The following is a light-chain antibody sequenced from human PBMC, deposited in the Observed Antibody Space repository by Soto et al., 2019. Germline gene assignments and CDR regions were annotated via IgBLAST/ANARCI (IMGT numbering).Light chain of an antibody. V-gene: IGKV3-11*01. J-gene: IGKJ4*01. Sequence: EIVLTQSPATLSLSLGESATLSCRASQSLSGYLAWYQQKPGQAPRLLIYDASHRATGIPARFTGSGSGTDFTLTISRVEPEDFAVYYCQDRGNWPLLTFGAGTKVDLK. CDR3: QDRGNWPLLT. CDR2: DAS. CDR1: QSLSGY.